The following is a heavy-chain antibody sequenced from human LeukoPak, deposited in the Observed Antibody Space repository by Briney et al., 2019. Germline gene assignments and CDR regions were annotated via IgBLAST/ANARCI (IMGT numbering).Heavy chain of an antibody. CDR1: GFTFSSYA. Sequence: GGSLRLSCAASGFTFSSYAMSWVRQAPGKGLEWVSTIIGSGGNTYYTDSAKGRFTISRDNSRNTLYLQMNSLRAEDAAVYYCAKVRPSSWCYFDYWGQGTLVTVSS. D-gene: IGHD6-13*01. CDR2: IIGSGGNT. CDR3: AKVRPSSWCYFDY. V-gene: IGHV3-23*01. J-gene: IGHJ4*02.